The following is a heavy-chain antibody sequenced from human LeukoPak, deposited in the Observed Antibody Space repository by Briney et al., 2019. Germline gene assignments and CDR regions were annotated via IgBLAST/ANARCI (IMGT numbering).Heavy chain of an antibody. CDR1: GYTFTSYA. J-gene: IGHJ4*02. V-gene: IGHV7-4-1*02. CDR2: ISTNTGNP. Sequence: ASVKVSCKASGYTFTSYAMNWVRQAPGQGLEWMGWISTNTGNPTYAQGFTGRFVFSLDTSVSTAYLQISSLKAEDTAVYYCARDAWYCSGGSCQAYPMNYWGQGTLVTVSS. D-gene: IGHD2-15*01. CDR3: ARDAWYCSGGSCQAYPMNY.